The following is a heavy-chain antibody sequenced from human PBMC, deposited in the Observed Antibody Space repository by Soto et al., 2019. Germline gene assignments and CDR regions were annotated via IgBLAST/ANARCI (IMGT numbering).Heavy chain of an antibody. Sequence: ASVKVSCKASGYTFTSYAMHWVRQAPGQRLEWMGWINAGNGNTKYSQKFQGRVTITRDTSASTAYMELRSLRSDDTAVYYCARDAYSSGWLDAFDIWGQGTMVTVSS. J-gene: IGHJ3*02. V-gene: IGHV1-3*01. CDR1: GYTFTSYA. CDR3: ARDAYSSGWLDAFDI. CDR2: INAGNGNT. D-gene: IGHD6-19*01.